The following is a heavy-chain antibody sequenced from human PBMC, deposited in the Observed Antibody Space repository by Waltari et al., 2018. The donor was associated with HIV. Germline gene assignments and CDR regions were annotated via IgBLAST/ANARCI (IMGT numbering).Heavy chain of an antibody. CDR3: ARHRPQYSSSWYWFDP. CDR2: IEPWDSDT. J-gene: IGHJ5*02. CDR1: GYSFTNYW. V-gene: IGHV5-51*01. D-gene: IGHD6-13*01. Sequence: EVQLVQSGAEVKKPGESLKISCKGSGYSFTNYWIGWVRQMPGKGLGWMGFIEPWDSDTRYSPSFQGQVTISADKSISTAYLQWSSLKASDTAMYYGARHRPQYSSSWYWFDPWGQGTLVTVSS.